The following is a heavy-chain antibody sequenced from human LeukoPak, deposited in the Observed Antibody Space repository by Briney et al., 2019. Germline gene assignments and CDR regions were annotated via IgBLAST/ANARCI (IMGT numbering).Heavy chain of an antibody. CDR2: MYISGST. CDR1: GGSISSYY. Sequence: SQTLSLTCTVSGGSISSYYWSWIRQPAGKGLEWIGHMYISGSTNYNPSLKSRVTMSLDTSKNQFSLKLSSVTAADTAVYYCARVFRSSWYVYFDYWGQGTLVTVSS. D-gene: IGHD6-13*01. V-gene: IGHV4-4*07. J-gene: IGHJ4*02. CDR3: ARVFRSSWYVYFDY.